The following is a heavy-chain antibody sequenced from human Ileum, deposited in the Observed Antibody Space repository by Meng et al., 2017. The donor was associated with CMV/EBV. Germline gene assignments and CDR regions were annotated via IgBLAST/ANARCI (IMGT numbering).Heavy chain of an antibody. CDR3: ARGADWRDYYGMDI. CDR1: GFDFSTYW. Sequence: GESLKISCAASGFDFSTYWMHWVRQAPEKGLVWVARISGDGSVTNYADSVRGRITISRDNAKNTLYVQMNSLRVEDTAVYYCARGADWRDYYGMDIWGQGTTVTVSS. CDR2: ISGDGSVT. J-gene: IGHJ6*02. V-gene: IGHV3-74*01. D-gene: IGHD3-9*01.